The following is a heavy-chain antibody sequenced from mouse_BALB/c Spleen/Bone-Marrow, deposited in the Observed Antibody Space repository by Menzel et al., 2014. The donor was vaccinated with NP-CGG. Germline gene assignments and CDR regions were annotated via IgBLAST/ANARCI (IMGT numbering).Heavy chain of an antibody. CDR1: GFTFSDYY. Sequence: EVQGVESGGGLVKPGGSLKLSCAASGFTFSDYYMYWVRQTPEKRLEWVATISDGGSYTYYPDSVKGRFTISRDNAKNNLYLQMSSLKSEDTAMYYCARVVTTATLYWYFDVWGAGTTATVSS. CDR2: ISDGGSYT. D-gene: IGHD1-2*01. J-gene: IGHJ1*01. V-gene: IGHV5-4*02. CDR3: ARVVTTATLYWYFDV.